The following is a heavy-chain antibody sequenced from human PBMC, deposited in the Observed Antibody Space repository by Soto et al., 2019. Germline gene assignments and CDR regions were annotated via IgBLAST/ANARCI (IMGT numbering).Heavy chain of an antibody. D-gene: IGHD3-16*01. Sequence: EVQMVESGGNLVQPGGSLRVSCAASEVRFSFYWMSWVRQAPGKGLEWVADINEDGSETYYADAVKGRFTISRDDATTSLYLQMNSLRAGDTAVYFCAKSPMVRTFQYGMDVWGQGTTVTVSS. CDR2: INEDGSET. J-gene: IGHJ6*02. CDR1: EVRFSFYW. CDR3: AKSPMVRTFQYGMDV. V-gene: IGHV3-7*05.